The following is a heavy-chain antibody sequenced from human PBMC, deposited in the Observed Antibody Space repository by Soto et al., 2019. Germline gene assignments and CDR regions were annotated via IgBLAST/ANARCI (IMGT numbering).Heavy chain of an antibody. CDR1: SDSMNSGGYY. D-gene: IGHD6-6*01. Sequence: QVQLQESGPGLVKPSQTLSLTCSVSSDSMNSGGYYWGWIRQHPGKGLEWIGYIYSNGDTYYNPSLKRRVTISVDTSKNQFSLNLTSVTAADTAVYYCARRGGSSSGYYYYAMDVWGQGTTVTVSS. V-gene: IGHV4-31*03. J-gene: IGHJ6*02. CDR3: ARRGGSSSGYYYYAMDV. CDR2: IYSNGDT.